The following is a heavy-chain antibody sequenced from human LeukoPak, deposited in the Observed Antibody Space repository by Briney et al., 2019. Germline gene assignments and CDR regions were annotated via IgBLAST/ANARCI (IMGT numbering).Heavy chain of an antibody. CDR3: ARGGRIAAAAY. J-gene: IGHJ4*02. V-gene: IGHV3-11*05. Sequence: PGGSLRLSCAASGFTFSDYYMSWIRQAPGKGLEWVAYISTSSSSTDSADSVRGRFTISRDSAKNTLFLQMDSLRAEDTAVYYCARGGRIAAAAYWGQGTLVTVSS. D-gene: IGHD6-13*01. CDR2: ISTSSSST. CDR1: GFTFSDYY.